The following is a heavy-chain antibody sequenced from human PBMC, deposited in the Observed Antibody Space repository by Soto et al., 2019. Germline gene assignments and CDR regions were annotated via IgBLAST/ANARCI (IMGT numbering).Heavy chain of an antibody. CDR1: GGSISSGGYS. CDR3: ARGMTTVTTLDY. V-gene: IGHV4-30-2*01. D-gene: IGHD4-17*01. J-gene: IGHJ4*02. CDR2: IYHSGST. Sequence: QLQLQEFGSGLVKPSQTLSLTCAVSGGSISSGGYSCNWIRQQPGKVLEWIGYIYHSGSTYYNPSLKSRVTISVDMSKNQCSLKLSSVTAADTAVYYCARGMTTVTTLDYWGQGTLVTVSS.